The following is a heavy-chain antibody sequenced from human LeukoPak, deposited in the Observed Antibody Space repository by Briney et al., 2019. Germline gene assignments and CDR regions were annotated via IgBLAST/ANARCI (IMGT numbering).Heavy chain of an antibody. Sequence: ASVKVSCKASGGTFSSYAISWVRQAPGQGLEWMGGIIPIFGTANYAQKFQGRVTITADESTSTGYMELSSLRSEDTAVYYCALSGASYYFDYWGQGTLVTVSS. CDR3: ALSGASYYFDY. V-gene: IGHV1-69*13. CDR1: GGTFSSYA. CDR2: IIPIFGTA. J-gene: IGHJ4*01. D-gene: IGHD2/OR15-2a*01.